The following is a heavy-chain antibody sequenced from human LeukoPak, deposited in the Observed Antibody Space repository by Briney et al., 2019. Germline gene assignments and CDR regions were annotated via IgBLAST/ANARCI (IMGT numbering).Heavy chain of an antibody. CDR3: ARTHLAVAGRTPDY. V-gene: IGHV3-33*01. CDR2: IWYDGSNK. D-gene: IGHD6-19*01. Sequence: GGSLRLSCAASGFTFSSYGMHWVRQAPGKGLEWVAVIWYDGSNKYYADSVKGRFTISRDNSKNTLYLQINSLTAEDTAVYYCARTHLAVAGRTPDYWGQGTLVTVSS. J-gene: IGHJ4*02. CDR1: GFTFSSYG.